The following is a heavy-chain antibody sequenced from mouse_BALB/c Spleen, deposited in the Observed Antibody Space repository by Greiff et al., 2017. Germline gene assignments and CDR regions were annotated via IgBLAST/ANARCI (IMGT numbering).Heavy chain of an antibody. CDR2: INPGSGGT. Sequence: VQLQQSGAELVRPGTSVKVSCKASGYAFTNYLIEWVKQRPGQGLEWIGVINPGSGGTNYNEKFKGKATLTADKSSSTAYMQLSSLTSDDSAVYFCARIDYGSSLDYGGQGATLTVSS. J-gene: IGHJ2*01. CDR1: GYAFTNYL. CDR3: ARIDYGSSLDY. D-gene: IGHD1-1*01. V-gene: IGHV1-54*01.